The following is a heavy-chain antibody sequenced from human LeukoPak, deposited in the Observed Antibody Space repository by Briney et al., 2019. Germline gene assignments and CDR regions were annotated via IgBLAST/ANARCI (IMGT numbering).Heavy chain of an antibody. CDR2: IYSGGST. CDR1: GFTVSSNY. V-gene: IGHV3-53*01. J-gene: IGHJ4*02. D-gene: IGHD5-18*01. Sequence: PGGSLRLSCAASGFTVSSNYMSWVRQTPGKGLEWVSVIYSGGSTYYADSVKGRFTISRDDAKNSLYLQMNSLRDEDTAVYYCARRGHSYDIDYWGQGTLVTVSS. CDR3: ARRGHSYDIDY.